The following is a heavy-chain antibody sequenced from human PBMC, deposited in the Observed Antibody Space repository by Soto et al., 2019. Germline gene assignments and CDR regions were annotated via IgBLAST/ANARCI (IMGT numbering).Heavy chain of an antibody. Sequence: EVQLLESGGGLVQRGGSLRLSCAVSGFSFSTYGVTWVRQAPGKGLEWVSGVSGGSGVTHYADSVKGRFTITGDNSKNTVYLHVNSLRVEDTAVYYCAKWNGYGDYWGQGTLVTVSS. CDR3: AKWNGYGDY. J-gene: IGHJ4*02. V-gene: IGHV3-23*01. D-gene: IGHD1-1*01. CDR1: GFSFSTYG. CDR2: VSGGSGVT.